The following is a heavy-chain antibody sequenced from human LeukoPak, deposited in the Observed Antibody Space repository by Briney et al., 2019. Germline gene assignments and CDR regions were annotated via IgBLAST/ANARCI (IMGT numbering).Heavy chain of an antibody. CDR1: GYTFTSYY. J-gene: IGHJ4*02. D-gene: IGHD6-19*01. CDR2: INPSGGST. CDR3: ARETRTYGAVAANFDY. Sequence: ASVKVSCKASGYTFTSYYMHWVRQAPGQGLEWMGIINPSGGSTSYAQKFQGRVTMTRDMSTSTVYMELSSLRSEDTAVYYCARETRTYGAVAANFDYWGQGTLVTVSS. V-gene: IGHV1-46*01.